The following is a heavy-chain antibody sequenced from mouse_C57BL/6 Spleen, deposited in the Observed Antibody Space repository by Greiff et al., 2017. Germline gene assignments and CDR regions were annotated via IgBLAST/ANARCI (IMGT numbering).Heavy chain of an antibody. CDR3: ARPPGSSYGYAMDY. D-gene: IGHD1-1*01. Sequence: EVMLVESGGGLVKPGGSLKLSCAASGFTFSDYGMHWVRQAPEKGLEWVAYISSGSSTIYYADTVKGRFTISRDNAKNTLFLQMTSLRSEDTAMYYCARPPGSSYGYAMDYWGQGTSVTVSS. V-gene: IGHV5-17*01. CDR2: ISSGSSTI. CDR1: GFTFSDYG. J-gene: IGHJ4*01.